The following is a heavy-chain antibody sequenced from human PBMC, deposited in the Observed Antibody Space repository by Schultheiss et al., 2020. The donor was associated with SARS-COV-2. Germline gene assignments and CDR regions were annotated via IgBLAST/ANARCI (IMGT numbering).Heavy chain of an antibody. V-gene: IGHV4-59*12. D-gene: IGHD6-6*01. CDR2: IFYSGNT. CDR3: AKDAGSWGSSSGGLDY. J-gene: IGHJ4*02. Sequence: SQTLSLTCTVSGGSISSYYWSWIRQPPGKGLEWIGYIFYSGNTNYNHSLKSRVTMSVDTSKNQFSLRLSSVTAADTAVYYCAKDAGSWGSSSGGLDYWGQGTLVTVSS. CDR1: GGSISSYY.